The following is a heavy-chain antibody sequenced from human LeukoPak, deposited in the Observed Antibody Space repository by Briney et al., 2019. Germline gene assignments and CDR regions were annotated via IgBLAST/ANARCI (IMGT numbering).Heavy chain of an antibody. CDR3: ARVSYYYDSSDY. D-gene: IGHD3-22*01. Sequence: ASVKVSCKASGYTFTSYYMHWVRQAPGQGLEWMGIINPSGGSTSYAQKFQGRVTMTRDMSTSTVYMELGSLRSEDTAVYYCARVSYYYDSSDYWGQGTLVTVSS. CDR2: INPSGGST. CDR1: GYTFTSYY. J-gene: IGHJ4*02. V-gene: IGHV1-46*01.